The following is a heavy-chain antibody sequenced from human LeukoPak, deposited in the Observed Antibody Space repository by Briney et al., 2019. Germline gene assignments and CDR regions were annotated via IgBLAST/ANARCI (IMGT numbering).Heavy chain of an antibody. CDR2: ISGSGGST. CDR3: AKAPTDYDFWSGLY. D-gene: IGHD3-3*01. Sequence: GGSLRLSCAAAGFTFSSYAMSWVRQAPGKGLEWVSAISGSGGSTYYADSGKGRFTTSRDNSKNTLCLQMNSLRAEDTAVYHCAKAPTDYDFWSGLYWGQGTLVTVSS. V-gene: IGHV3-23*01. J-gene: IGHJ4*02. CDR1: GFTFSSYA.